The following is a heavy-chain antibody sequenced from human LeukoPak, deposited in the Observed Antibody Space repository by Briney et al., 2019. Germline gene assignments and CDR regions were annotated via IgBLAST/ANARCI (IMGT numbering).Heavy chain of an antibody. CDR2: IYYSGST. Sequence: SETLSLTCTVSGGSVSSGSYYWSWIRQPPGKGLEWIGYIYYSGSTNYNPSLKSRVTISVDTSKNQFSLKLSSVTAADTAEYYCARGDYDILTRTYYYYYYGMDVWGKGTTVTVSS. J-gene: IGHJ6*04. V-gene: IGHV4-61*01. CDR3: ARGDYDILTRTYYYYYYGMDV. CDR1: GGSVSSGSYY. D-gene: IGHD3-9*01.